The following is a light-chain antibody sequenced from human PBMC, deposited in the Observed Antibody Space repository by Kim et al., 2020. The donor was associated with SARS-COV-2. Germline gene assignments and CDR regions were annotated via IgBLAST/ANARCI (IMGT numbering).Light chain of an antibody. CDR3: SSYAGSNNYV. CDR1: SSDVGGYNY. Sequence: RSVTISCTGTSSDVGGYNYVSWYQQHPGKAPKLMIYEVSTRPSGVPDRFSGSKSGNTASLTVSGLQAEDEADYYCSSYAGSNNYVFGTGTKVTVL. V-gene: IGLV2-8*01. CDR2: EVS. J-gene: IGLJ1*01.